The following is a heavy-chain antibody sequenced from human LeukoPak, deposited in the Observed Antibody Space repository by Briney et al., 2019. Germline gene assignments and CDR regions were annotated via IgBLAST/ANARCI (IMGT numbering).Heavy chain of an antibody. Sequence: SETLSLTCTVSGGSISSYYWSWIRQPPGKGLEWIGYIYYSGSTNYNPSLKSRVTISVDTSKNQFSLKLSSVTAADTAVYCCARATRTLVIAAASAFDIWGQGTMVTVSS. CDR1: GGSISSYY. V-gene: IGHV4-59*01. CDR3: ARATRTLVIAAASAFDI. D-gene: IGHD6-13*01. CDR2: IYYSGST. J-gene: IGHJ3*02.